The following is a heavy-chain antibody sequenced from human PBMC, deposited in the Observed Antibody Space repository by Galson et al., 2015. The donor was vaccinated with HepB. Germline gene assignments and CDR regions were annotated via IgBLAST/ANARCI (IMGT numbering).Heavy chain of an antibody. J-gene: IGHJ4*02. CDR1: GFTFSSYG. D-gene: IGHD3-22*01. CDR2: IRYDGSNK. V-gene: IGHV3-30*02. Sequence: SLRLSCAASGFTFSSYGMHWVRQAPGKGLEWVAFIRYDGSNKYYADSVKGRFTISRDNSKNTLYLQMNSLRAEDTAVYYCAKTPPSWDDSSGYSLGYWGQGTLVTVSS. CDR3: AKTPPSWDDSSGYSLGY.